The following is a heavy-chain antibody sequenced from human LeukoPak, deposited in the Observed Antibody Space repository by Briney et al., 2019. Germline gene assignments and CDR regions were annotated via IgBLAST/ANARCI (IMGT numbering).Heavy chain of an antibody. V-gene: IGHV1-2*02. CDR1: GYTFTDYY. Sequence: GATVKISCKASGYTFTDYYMHWVRQDPGQGLEWMGWINPNSGGTNYAQKFQGRVTMTRDTSISTAYMELSRLRSDDTAVYYCARGFDFWSGYSNWFDPWGQGTLVTVSS. CDR3: ARGFDFWSGYSNWFDP. CDR2: INPNSGGT. J-gene: IGHJ5*02. D-gene: IGHD3-3*01.